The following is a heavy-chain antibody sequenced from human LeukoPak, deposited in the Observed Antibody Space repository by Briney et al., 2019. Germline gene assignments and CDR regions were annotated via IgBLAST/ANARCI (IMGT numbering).Heavy chain of an antibody. CDR3: ARDPNCSGGSCYSRYYGMDV. J-gene: IGHJ6*02. CDR2: IYYSGST. D-gene: IGHD2-15*01. V-gene: IGHV4-30-4*08. CDR1: GGSISSYY. Sequence: SETLSLTCTVSGGSISSYYWSWIRQPPGKGLEWIGYIYYSGSTYYNPSLKSRVTISVDTSKNQFSLKLSSVTAADTAVYYCARDPNCSGGSCYSRYYGMDVWGQGTTVTVSS.